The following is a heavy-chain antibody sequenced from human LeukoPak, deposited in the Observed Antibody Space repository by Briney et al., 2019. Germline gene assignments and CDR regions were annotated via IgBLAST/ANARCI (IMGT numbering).Heavy chain of an antibody. CDR2: IDPNSGVT. D-gene: IGHD3-9*01. J-gene: IGHJ4*02. CDR3: ARGGYDILTGSYRVRHYFDY. CDR1: GYTFTGYY. Sequence: ASVKVSCKASGYTFTGYYIHWVRQAPGQGLEWMGWIDPNSGVTHYAQKFQGRVTMTRDTSISAAYMELSRLRSDDTAVYYCARGGYDILTGSYRVRHYFDYWGQGTLVTVSS. V-gene: IGHV1-2*02.